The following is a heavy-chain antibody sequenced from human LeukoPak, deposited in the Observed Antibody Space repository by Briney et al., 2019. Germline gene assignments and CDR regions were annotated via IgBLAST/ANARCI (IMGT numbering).Heavy chain of an antibody. Sequence: PGGSLRLSCAASGFTFSNAWMSCARQAPGKGLEWVVRIKSKTDGETTDYAAPVKGRFTISRDDSKNTLYLQMSSLKTEDTGVYHCTTMTVVPSDYWGQGTLVTVSS. J-gene: IGHJ4*02. D-gene: IGHD2-2*01. CDR2: IKSKTDGETT. CDR1: GFTFSNAW. CDR3: TTMTVVPSDY. V-gene: IGHV3-15*01.